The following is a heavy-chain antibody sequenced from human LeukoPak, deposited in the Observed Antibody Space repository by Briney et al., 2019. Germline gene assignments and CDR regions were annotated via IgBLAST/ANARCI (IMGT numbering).Heavy chain of an antibody. CDR2: IYYTGST. CDR1: GCSISSSTYC. V-gene: IGHV4-39*01. D-gene: IGHD6-19*01. J-gene: IGHJ4*02. CDR3: VRQKQWLVLGPYYFDY. Sequence: SETLSLTCTVSGCSISSSTYCCGLSRHPPGERLGWIGTIYYTGSTYSSPSLQSRVSMSIDTSRNHFSLELSSVTAADTAVYYCVRQKQWLVLGPYYFDYWGQGALVTVSS.